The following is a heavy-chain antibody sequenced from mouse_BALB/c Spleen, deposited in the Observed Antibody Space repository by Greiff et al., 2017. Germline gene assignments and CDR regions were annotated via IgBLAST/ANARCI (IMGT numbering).Heavy chain of an antibody. CDR2: ISNLAYSI. J-gene: IGHJ1*01. D-gene: IGHD3-3*01. V-gene: IGHV5-15*02. CDR1: GFTFSDYG. CDR3: ARDGAGKGYFDV. Sequence: EVKVVESGGGLVQPGGSRKLSCAASGFTFSDYGMAWVRQAPGKGPEWVAFISNLAYSIYYADTVTGRFTISRENAKNTLYLEMSSLRSEDTAMYYCARDGAGKGYFDVWGAGTTVTVSS.